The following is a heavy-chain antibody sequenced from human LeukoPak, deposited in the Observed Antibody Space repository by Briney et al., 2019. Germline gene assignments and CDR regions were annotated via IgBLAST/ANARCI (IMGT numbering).Heavy chain of an antibody. V-gene: IGHV3-21*01. D-gene: IGHD1-7*01. J-gene: IGHJ5*01. CDR2: ISSTSRYI. CDR3: ARGVITGTNWFDS. Sequence: GGSLRLSRAASGFTFSTYVMNWVRQAPGKGLEWVSSISSTSRYIYYADSVKGRFTISRDNARNSLFLQMNSLRAEDTALYYCARGVITGTNWFDSWGQGTLVTVSS. CDR1: GFTFSTYV.